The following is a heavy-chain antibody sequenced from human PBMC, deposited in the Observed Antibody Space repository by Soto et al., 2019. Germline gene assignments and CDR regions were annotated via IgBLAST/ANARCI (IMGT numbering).Heavy chain of an antibody. CDR3: ARRGQLRAFDS. J-gene: IGHJ4*02. CDR1: GGSISSGGYY. Sequence: QVQLQESGPGLVKPSQTLSLTCTVSGGSISSGGYYWSWIRQHPGKGLEWIGYIYYSGNTYCIPYLKSRVTMSVDTSKNQFSLNLSSVTAADTAVYYCARRGQLRAFDSWGQGILVTVSS. CDR2: IYYSGNT. V-gene: IGHV4-31*03. D-gene: IGHD1-1*01.